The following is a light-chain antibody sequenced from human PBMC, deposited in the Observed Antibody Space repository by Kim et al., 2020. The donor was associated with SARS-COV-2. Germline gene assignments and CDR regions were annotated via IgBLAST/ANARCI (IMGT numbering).Light chain of an antibody. V-gene: IGKV3-20*01. J-gene: IGKJ3*01. Sequence: SPGERAPLSCRASQSISRSYLAWYQQKPGQAPRLLIYAASSRATGIPDRFSGSGSETDFTLTISRLEPEDFAVYYCQQYGTSPFTVGPGTKVDIK. CDR2: AAS. CDR3: QQYGTSPFT. CDR1: QSISRSY.